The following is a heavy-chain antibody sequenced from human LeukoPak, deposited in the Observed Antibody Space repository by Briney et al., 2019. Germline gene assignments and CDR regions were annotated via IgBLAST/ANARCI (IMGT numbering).Heavy chain of an antibody. Sequence: PGGSLRLSCAASGFTFSSYEMNWVRQPRGKWLEWVSYISSSGSTIYYADSVKGRFTISRDNAKNSLYLQMNSLRAEDTAVYYCARDSNYYDSSGYLDDALDIWGQGTMVTVSS. CDR3: ARDSNYYDSSGYLDDALDI. J-gene: IGHJ3*02. V-gene: IGHV3-48*03. CDR1: GFTFSSYE. D-gene: IGHD3-22*01. CDR2: ISSSGSTI.